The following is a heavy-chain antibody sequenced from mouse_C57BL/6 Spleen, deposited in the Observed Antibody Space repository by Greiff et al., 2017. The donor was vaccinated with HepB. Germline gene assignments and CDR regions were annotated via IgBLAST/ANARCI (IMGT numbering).Heavy chain of an antibody. CDR1: GFTFSDYG. D-gene: IGHD1-1*01. Sequence: DVKLVESGGGLVKPGGSLKLSCAASGFTFSDYGMHWVRQAPEKGLEWVAYISSGSSTIYYADTVKGRFTISRDNAKNTLFLQMTILRSEDTAMYYCARTEIYSRYFDVWGTVTTVTVSS. J-gene: IGHJ1*03. V-gene: IGHV5-17*01. CDR3: ARTEIYSRYFDV. CDR2: ISSGSSTI.